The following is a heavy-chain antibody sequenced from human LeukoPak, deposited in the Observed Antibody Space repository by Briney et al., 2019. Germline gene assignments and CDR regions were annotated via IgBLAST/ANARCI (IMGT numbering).Heavy chain of an antibody. CDR2: IYTGGST. J-gene: IGHJ6*03. D-gene: IGHD2-2*01. CDR1: GDSISSYY. CDR3: ASTACSSTSCSPTHYYYYMDV. Sequence: PSQTLSLTCTVSGDSISSYYWSWIRQPPGKGLEWIGYIYTGGSTNYNPSLKSRVTISVDTPKNQFSLKLSSVTAADTAVYYCASTACSSTSCSPTHYYYYMDVWGKGTTVTVSS. V-gene: IGHV4-4*09.